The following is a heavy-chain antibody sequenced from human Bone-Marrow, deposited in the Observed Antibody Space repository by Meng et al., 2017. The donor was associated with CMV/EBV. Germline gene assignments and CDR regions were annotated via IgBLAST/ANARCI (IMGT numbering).Heavy chain of an antibody. D-gene: IGHD3-3*01. Sequence: GESLKISCAASGFTFSSYAMHWVRLAPGKGLEWVAVISYDGSNKYYADSGKGRFTISRDNSKNTLYLQMNSLRAEDTAVYYCARDSQNNRFWSGYLLWGQGTMVTVSS. V-gene: IGHV3-30-3*01. CDR3: ARDSQNNRFWSGYLL. CDR2: ISYDGSNK. CDR1: GFTFSSYA. J-gene: IGHJ3*01.